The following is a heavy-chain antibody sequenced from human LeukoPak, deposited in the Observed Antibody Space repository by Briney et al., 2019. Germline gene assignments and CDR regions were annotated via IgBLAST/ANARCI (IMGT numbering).Heavy chain of an antibody. CDR3: ARANFLYCSSTTCLFDY. D-gene: IGHD2-2*01. J-gene: IGHJ4*02. V-gene: IGHV1-2*02. CDR2: INPNDGDT. CDR1: GYTFTDYY. Sequence: ASLKVSCKASGYTFTDYYMHWVRQAPGQGFEWMGWINPNDGDTNYAQKFQGRVTMTRDTSISTAHMEVSRLRSDDTAVYYCARANFLYCSSTTCLFDYWGQGTLVTVSS.